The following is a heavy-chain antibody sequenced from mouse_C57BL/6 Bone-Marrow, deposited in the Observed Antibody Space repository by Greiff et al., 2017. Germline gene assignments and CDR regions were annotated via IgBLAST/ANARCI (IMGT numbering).Heavy chain of an antibody. CDR3: ARGRITGYAMDY. V-gene: IGHV1-82*01. D-gene: IGHD2-4*01. CDR2: IYPGDGDT. Sequence: VQLQQSGPELVKPGASVKISCKASGYAFSSSWMNWVKQRPGKGLEWIGRIYPGDGDTNYNGKFKGKATLTADKSSSTAYMQLSSLTSEDSAVYFCARGRITGYAMDYWGQGTSVTVSS. J-gene: IGHJ4*01. CDR1: GYAFSSSW.